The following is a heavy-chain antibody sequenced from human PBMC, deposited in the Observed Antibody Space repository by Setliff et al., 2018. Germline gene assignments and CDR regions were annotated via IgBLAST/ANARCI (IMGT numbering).Heavy chain of an antibody. CDR2: ISSSGTTI. D-gene: IGHD1-20*01. CDR3: ARDGNNWNDLDY. J-gene: IGHJ4*01. V-gene: IGHV3-48*03. CDR1: GFIFSSYE. Sequence: GGSLRLSCAASGFIFSSYEMIWVRRAPGKGLESVSYISSSGTTIYNADSVKGRFTISRDNAKNSLYLRMNSLRVEDTALYYCARDGNNWNDLDYWGHGTLVTVSS.